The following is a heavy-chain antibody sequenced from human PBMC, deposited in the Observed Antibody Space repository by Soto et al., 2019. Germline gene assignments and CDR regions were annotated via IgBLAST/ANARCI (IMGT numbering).Heavy chain of an antibody. CDR3: ARDAGTTRMDV. D-gene: IGHD1-7*01. CDR2: IWYDGSKE. Sequence: QVRLVESGGGVVQPGRSLRLSCAASGINFSRSGMHWVRQAPGKGLEWVAIIWYDGSKEYYADSVKGQFTISRDNSRNTVYLQMNSLRAEDTAVSYCARDAGTTRMDVWGQGTTVTVSS. J-gene: IGHJ6*02. V-gene: IGHV3-33*01. CDR1: GINFSRSG.